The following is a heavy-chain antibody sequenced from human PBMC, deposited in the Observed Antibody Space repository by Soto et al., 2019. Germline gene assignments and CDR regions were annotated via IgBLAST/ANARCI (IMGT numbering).Heavy chain of an antibody. V-gene: IGHV4-34*01. CDR1: GGSFSGYY. CDR2: INHSGST. Sequence: PSETLSLTCAVYGGSFSGYYWSWIRQPPGKGLEWIGEINHSGSTNYNPSLKSRVTISVDTSKNQFSLKLSSVTAADTAVYYCASLRGSYDYYGMDVWGPGTKVTVSS. D-gene: IGHD1-26*01. CDR3: ASLRGSYDYYGMDV. J-gene: IGHJ6*02.